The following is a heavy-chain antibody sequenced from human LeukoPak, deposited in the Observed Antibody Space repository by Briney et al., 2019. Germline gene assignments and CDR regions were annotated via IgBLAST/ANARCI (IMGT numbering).Heavy chain of an antibody. CDR2: IYYSGST. D-gene: IGHD3-9*01. V-gene: IGHV4-30-4*01. Sequence: SETLSPTCTVSDGSISSGDYYWSWIRQPPGKGLEWIGYIYYSGSTYYNPSLKSRVTISVDTSKNQFSLKLSSVTAADTAVYYCARDRYYDILTGPGDYYYYGMDVWGQGTTVTVSS. J-gene: IGHJ6*02. CDR3: ARDRYYDILTGPGDYYYYGMDV. CDR1: DGSISSGDYY.